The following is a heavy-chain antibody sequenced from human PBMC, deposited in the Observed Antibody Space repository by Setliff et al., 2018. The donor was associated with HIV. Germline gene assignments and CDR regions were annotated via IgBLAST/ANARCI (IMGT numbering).Heavy chain of an antibody. CDR2: IYTSGST. CDR3: ARHLYYGSGYYYYMDV. D-gene: IGHD3-10*01. V-gene: IGHV4-4*07. CDR1: GGSISSYY. J-gene: IGHJ6*03. Sequence: SETLSLTCTVSGGSISSYYWSWIRQPAGKGLEWIGRIYTSGSTNYNPSLKSRVTMSVDTSKNQFSLKLSSVTAADTAVYYCARHLYYGSGYYYYMDVWGKGTTGTSP.